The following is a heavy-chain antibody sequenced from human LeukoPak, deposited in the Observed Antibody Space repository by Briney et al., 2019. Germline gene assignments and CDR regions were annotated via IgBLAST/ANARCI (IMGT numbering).Heavy chain of an antibody. V-gene: IGHV3-23*01. D-gene: IGHD7-27*01. CDR1: GFTFSSYA. J-gene: IGHJ3*02. CDR3: ARSNWGLGDAFDI. CDR2: ISGSGGST. Sequence: GGSLRLSCAASGFTFSSYAMSWVRQAPGKGLEWVSAISGSGGSTYYADSVKGRFTISRDNSQKTVYLQTNSLRAEDTAVYYCARSNWGLGDAFDIWGQGTMVTVSS.